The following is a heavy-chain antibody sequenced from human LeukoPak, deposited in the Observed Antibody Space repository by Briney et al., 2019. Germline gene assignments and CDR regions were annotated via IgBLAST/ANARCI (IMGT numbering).Heavy chain of an antibody. Sequence: GGSLRLSCAASGFTFSSYSVNWVRQAPGKGLEWVSSISSSGSYIYYADSVKGRFTISRDNPGNVVYLQMDSLRAEDTAVYYCTRVAQSGPTGWFDPWGQGTLVTVSS. CDR1: GFTFSSYS. CDR2: ISSSGSYI. V-gene: IGHV3-21*01. D-gene: IGHD1-1*01. CDR3: TRVAQSGPTGWFDP. J-gene: IGHJ5*02.